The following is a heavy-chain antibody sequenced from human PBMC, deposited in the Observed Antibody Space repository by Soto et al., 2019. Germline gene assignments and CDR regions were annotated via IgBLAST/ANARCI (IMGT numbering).Heavy chain of an antibody. J-gene: IGHJ4*02. CDR2: IIPIFGTA. V-gene: IGHV1-69*05. CDR1: GGTFSSYA. D-gene: IGHD6-13*01. Sequence: QVQLVQSGAEVKKPGSSVKVSCKASGGTFSSYAISWVRQAPGQGLEWMGGIIPIFGTANYAQKFQGRVTITSDESTSTAYMELSRLRSEDTAVYYCASDLPDSSSDYYFDYWGQGTLVTVSS. CDR3: ASDLPDSSSDYYFDY.